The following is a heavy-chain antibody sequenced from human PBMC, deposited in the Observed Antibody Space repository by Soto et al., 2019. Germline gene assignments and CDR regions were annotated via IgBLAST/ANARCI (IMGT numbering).Heavy chain of an antibody. CDR3: AKDHIAAAGAFDY. D-gene: IGHD6-13*01. V-gene: IGHV3-9*01. CDR1: GFTFDDYA. J-gene: IGHJ4*02. CDR2: ISWNSGSI. Sequence: EVQLVESGGGLVQPGRSLRLSCAASGFTFDDYAMHWVGQAPGKGLEWVSGISWNSGSIGYADSVKGRFTISRDNAKNSLYLQMNSLRDEDTALYYCAKDHIAAAGAFDYWGQGTLVTVSS.